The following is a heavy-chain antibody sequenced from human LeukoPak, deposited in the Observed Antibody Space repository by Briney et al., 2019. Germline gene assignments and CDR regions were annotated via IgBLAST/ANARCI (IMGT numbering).Heavy chain of an antibody. CDR3: ARGVVARYRSGLFDY. CDR2: IYYSGST. Sequence: SETLSLTCSVSGGSISSYYWSWIRQPPGKGLEWIGYIYYSGSTNYNPPLKSRVTISVDTSKNQFTLKLTSVTAADAAVYYCARGVVARYRSGLFDYGGQGTLVTVSS. V-gene: IGHV4-59*01. J-gene: IGHJ4*02. CDR1: GGSISSYY. D-gene: IGHD6-19*01.